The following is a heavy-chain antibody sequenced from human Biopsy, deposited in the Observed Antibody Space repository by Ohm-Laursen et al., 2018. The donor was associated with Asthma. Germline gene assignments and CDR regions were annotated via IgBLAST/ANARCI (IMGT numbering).Heavy chain of an antibody. D-gene: IGHD3-10*02. CDR3: ATDHCSALWAGVSTDNCYFEY. CDR2: LIPVLGTP. V-gene: IGHV1-69*13. J-gene: IGHJ4*02. CDR1: GDSFSNYA. Sequence: GASVKVSCKASGDSFSNYAISWVRQAPGQGLEWMGGLIPVLGTPDHAQMFEGRVTITADESTSTAYMELSSLRSEDTAVYYCATDHCSALWAGVSTDNCYFEYWGQGTLVTVSA.